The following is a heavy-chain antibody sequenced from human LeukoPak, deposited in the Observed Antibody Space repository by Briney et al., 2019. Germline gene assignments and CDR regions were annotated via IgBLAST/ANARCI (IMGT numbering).Heavy chain of an antibody. CDR2: IIPILGIA. V-gene: IGHV1-69*04. Sequence: SVKVSCKASGGTFSSYAISWVRQAPGQGLEWMGRIIPILGIANYAQKFQGRVTITADKSTSTAYMELSSLRSEDTAVYYCARDYSSSSPWVPRNDYYYYGMDVWGQGTTVTVSS. CDR3: ARDYSSSSPWVPRNDYYYYGMDV. CDR1: GGTFSSYA. D-gene: IGHD6-6*01. J-gene: IGHJ6*02.